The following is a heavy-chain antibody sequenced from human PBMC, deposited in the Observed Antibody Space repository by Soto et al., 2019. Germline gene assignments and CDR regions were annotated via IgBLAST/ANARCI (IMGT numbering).Heavy chain of an antibody. Sequence: GESLKISCRGSGYTFTNYWIGWVRQVPGKGLEWMGIIYPGDSDTRYSPSFQGQVTVSADKSISTAYLQWSSLKASDTAIYYCARSYGYSYYFDYWGQGTLVTVSS. J-gene: IGHJ4*02. D-gene: IGHD5-18*01. V-gene: IGHV5-51*01. CDR1: GYTFTNYW. CDR3: ARSYGYSYYFDY. CDR2: IYPGDSDT.